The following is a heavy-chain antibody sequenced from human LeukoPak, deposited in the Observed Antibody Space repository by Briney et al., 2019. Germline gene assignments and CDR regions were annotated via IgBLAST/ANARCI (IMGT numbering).Heavy chain of an antibody. CDR2: INHSGST. D-gene: IGHD2-15*01. Sequence: SETLSLTCAVYGGSFSGYYWSWIRQPPGKGLEWIGEINHSGSTNYNPSLKSRVTISVDTSKNQFSLKLSSVTAADTAVYYCARRARYCSGGSCYSVSWFDPWGQGTLVTVSS. CDR3: ARRARYCSGGSCYSVSWFDP. V-gene: IGHV4-34*01. CDR1: GGSFSGYY. J-gene: IGHJ5*02.